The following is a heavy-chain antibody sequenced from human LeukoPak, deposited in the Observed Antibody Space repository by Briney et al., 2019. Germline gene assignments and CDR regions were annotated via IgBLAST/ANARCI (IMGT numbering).Heavy chain of an antibody. V-gene: IGHV4-34*01. J-gene: IGHJ4*02. D-gene: IGHD3-9*01. Sequence: PSETLSLTCAVYGGSFGGYYWSWIRQPPGKGLEWIGEINHSGSTNYNPSLKSRVTISVDTSKNQFSLKLSSVTAADTAVYYCARRYDILTGYFDYWGQGTLVTVSS. CDR3: ARRYDILTGYFDY. CDR2: INHSGST. CDR1: GGSFGGYY.